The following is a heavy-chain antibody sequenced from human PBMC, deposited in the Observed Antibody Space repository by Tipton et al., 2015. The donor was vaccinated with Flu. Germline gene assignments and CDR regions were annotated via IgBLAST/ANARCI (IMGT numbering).Heavy chain of an antibody. D-gene: IGHD7-27*01. CDR1: GGSISSYY. CDR2: IYYSGST. J-gene: IGHJ6*02. CDR3: ARLGTYPYYYYGVDV. V-gene: IGHV4-59*08. Sequence: TLSLTCTVSGGSISSYYWSWIRQPPGKGLDCIGYIYYSGSTNYNPSLKSRVTMSVDTSKNQFSLRLSSVTAADTAVYYCARLGTYPYYYYGVDVWGQGTTVTVSS.